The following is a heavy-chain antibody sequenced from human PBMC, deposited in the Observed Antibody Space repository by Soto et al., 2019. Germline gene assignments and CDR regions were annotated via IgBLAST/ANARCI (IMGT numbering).Heavy chain of an antibody. CDR1: GGSITRGGYY. V-gene: IGHV4-31*03. J-gene: IGHJ5*02. Sequence: SETLSLTCTVSGGSITRGGYYWSWIRQHPGKGLEWIGYIYNSGTTYYNPSLKSRVTISVDTSKNQFSLKLSSVTAADTAVYYCAREAWLSWFDPWGQGTLVTVSS. CDR3: AREAWLSWFDP. D-gene: IGHD3-10*01. CDR2: IYNSGTT.